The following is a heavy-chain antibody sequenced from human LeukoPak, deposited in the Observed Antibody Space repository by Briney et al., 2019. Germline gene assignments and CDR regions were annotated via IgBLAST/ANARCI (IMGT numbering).Heavy chain of an antibody. CDR1: GFSFSEYW. D-gene: IGHD1-7*01. CDR2: IKSDGTMT. Sequence: GSLRLSCAVSGFSFSEYWMHWVRQTPGKGLVWVSRIKSDGTMTNYADSVKGRFTISRDNAKNTLYLQMNSLRAEDTAVYYCAAGNYNKPFDYWGQGTLVTVSS. J-gene: IGHJ4*02. V-gene: IGHV3-74*01. CDR3: AAGNYNKPFDY.